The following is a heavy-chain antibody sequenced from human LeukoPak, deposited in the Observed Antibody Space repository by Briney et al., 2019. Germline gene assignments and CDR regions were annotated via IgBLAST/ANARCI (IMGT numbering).Heavy chain of an antibody. J-gene: IGHJ4*02. V-gene: IGHV1-2*02. Sequence: ASVKVSCKYSGGTFGRHGISWVRQAPGQALEWMGWINPNSGGTKYAQKFQGRVTMTRDTSISTAYMELSRLRSDDTAVYYCAREDYDGSGYHDFWGRGTLVTVSS. CDR1: GGTFGRHG. CDR2: INPNSGGT. D-gene: IGHD3-22*01. CDR3: AREDYDGSGYHDF.